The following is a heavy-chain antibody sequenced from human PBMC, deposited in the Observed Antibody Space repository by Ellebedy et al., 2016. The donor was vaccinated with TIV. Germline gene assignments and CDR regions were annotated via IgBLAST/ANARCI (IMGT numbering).Heavy chain of an antibody. Sequence: SVKVSXXASGGTFSSYAISWVRQAPGQGLEWMGGIIPIFGTANYAQKFQGRVTITADESTSTAYMELSSLRSEDTAVYYCAREENYYDSSGYTFDYWGQGTLVTVSS. CDR2: IIPIFGTA. D-gene: IGHD3-22*01. CDR3: AREENYYDSSGYTFDY. V-gene: IGHV1-69*13. CDR1: GGTFSSYA. J-gene: IGHJ4*02.